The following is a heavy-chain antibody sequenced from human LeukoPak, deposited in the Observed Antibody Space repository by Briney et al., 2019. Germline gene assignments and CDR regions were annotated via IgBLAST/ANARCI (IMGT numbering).Heavy chain of an antibody. D-gene: IGHD2-2*02. J-gene: IGHJ4*02. V-gene: IGHV3-7*01. CDR1: GFTFNRDW. CDR2: IKEDGSEK. Sequence: GGSLRLSCAASGFTFNRDWTAWVRQAPGKGLEWVANIKEDGSEKNYVDSVKGRFTISRDNAKNSLYLQMNSLRAEDTAVYYCARDCSSTSCYTPFYWGQGTLVTVSS. CDR3: ARDCSSTSCYTPFY.